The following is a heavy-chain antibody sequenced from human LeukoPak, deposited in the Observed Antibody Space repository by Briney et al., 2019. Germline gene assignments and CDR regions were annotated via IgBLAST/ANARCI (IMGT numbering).Heavy chain of an antibody. CDR3: AGGIYSYGYSTFDP. V-gene: IGHV4-61*05. CDR1: GGSISPSNPY. J-gene: IGHJ5*02. D-gene: IGHD5-18*01. CDR2: IYYSGST. Sequence: PSETLSLTCTVSGGSISPSNPYWGWIRQPPGKGLEWIGYIYYSGSTNYNPSLKSRVTISVDTSKNQFSLKLSSVTAADTAVYYCAGGIYSYGYSTFDPWGQGTLVTVSS.